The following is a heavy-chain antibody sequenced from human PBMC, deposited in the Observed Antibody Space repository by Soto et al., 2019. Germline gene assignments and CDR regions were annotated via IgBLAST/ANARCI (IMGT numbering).Heavy chain of an antibody. CDR3: ARGQRFSDWFDP. J-gene: IGHJ5*02. CDR1: GGTISGYY. D-gene: IGHD3-3*01. CDR2: IYSSGNT. V-gene: IGHV4-4*07. Sequence: SETLSLTCSVSGGTISGYYWTWIRQPAGKGLEWIGRIYSSGNTKYNPSLQSRVTMSLDTSNNQFSLRLTFVTAADTAVYYCARGQRFSDWFDPWGQGTLVTVSS.